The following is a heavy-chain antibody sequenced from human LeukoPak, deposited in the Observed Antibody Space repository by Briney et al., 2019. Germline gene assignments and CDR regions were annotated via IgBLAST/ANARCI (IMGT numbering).Heavy chain of an antibody. J-gene: IGHJ4*02. D-gene: IGHD5-12*01. Sequence: GGSLRLSCAASGFTFSSYAVSWIRQAPGKGLEWVSSMTTISTLMYYAASVKGRFIVSRDNAKNSLYLQMNSLRAEDTAVYYCVRDGGVSGYDLLDYWGQGTLVTVSS. CDR3: VRDGGVSGYDLLDY. CDR1: GFTFSSYA. CDR2: MTTISTLM. V-gene: IGHV3-21*01.